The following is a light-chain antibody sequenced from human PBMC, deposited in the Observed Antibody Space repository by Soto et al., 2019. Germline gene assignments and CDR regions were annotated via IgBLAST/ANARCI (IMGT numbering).Light chain of an antibody. CDR1: QSVRKN. Sequence: EIVMTQSPATLLLSTGETATLSCRASQSVRKNLAWYQQKPGQAPRLLIYGASRRATGIPDRFSGSGSGTDFTLTISRLEPEDLAVYYCQQYDNSVWTFGQGTKVDIK. V-gene: IGKV3-20*01. J-gene: IGKJ1*01. CDR3: QQYDNSVWT. CDR2: GAS.